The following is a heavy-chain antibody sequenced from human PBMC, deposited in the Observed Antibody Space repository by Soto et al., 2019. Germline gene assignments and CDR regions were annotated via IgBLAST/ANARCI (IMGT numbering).Heavy chain of an antibody. CDR3: ARVSLVGPSGGRYFDY. J-gene: IGHJ4*02. CDR2: IKNKANRYTT. Sequence: EVQLVESGGGLVQPGGSLRLSCAASGFTFSAHYMDWVRQAPGKGLEWVGRIKNKANRYTTEYAASVEGRFTISREDSQNSVYLQMSSLKTEDTAVYYCARVSLVGPSGGRYFDYWGQGSQVAVSS. CDR1: GFTFSAHY. D-gene: IGHD1-26*01. V-gene: IGHV3-72*01.